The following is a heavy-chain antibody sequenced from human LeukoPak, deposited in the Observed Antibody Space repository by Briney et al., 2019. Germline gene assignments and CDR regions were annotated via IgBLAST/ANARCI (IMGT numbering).Heavy chain of an antibody. Sequence: SETLSLTCTVSGYSISSGYYWGWIRQPPGKGLKWIGSISHSGSTYYNSSLKSRVTISVDTSKNQFSLKLSSLTAADTAVYYCARRSVGTYYYDSSGYYRAPGREWADVWGKGTTVTISS. CDR3: ARRSVGTYYYDSSGYYRAPGREWADV. CDR2: ISHSGST. D-gene: IGHD3-22*01. CDR1: GYSISSGYY. J-gene: IGHJ6*04. V-gene: IGHV4-38-2*02.